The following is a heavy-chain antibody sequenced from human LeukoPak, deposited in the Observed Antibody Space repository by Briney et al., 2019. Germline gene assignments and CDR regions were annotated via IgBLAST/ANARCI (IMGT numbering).Heavy chain of an antibody. V-gene: IGHV3-23*01. J-gene: IGHJ6*02. CDR1: GFTFSSCA. CDR3: AKDAWGPHFYYYGMDV. CDR2: ISGSGGST. D-gene: IGHD1-26*01. Sequence: GGSLRLSCAASGFTFSSCAMSWVRQAPGKGLEWVSAISGSGGSTYYADSVKGRFTISRDNSKNTPYLQMNSLRAEDTAVYYCAKDAWGPHFYYYGMDVWGQGTTVTVSS.